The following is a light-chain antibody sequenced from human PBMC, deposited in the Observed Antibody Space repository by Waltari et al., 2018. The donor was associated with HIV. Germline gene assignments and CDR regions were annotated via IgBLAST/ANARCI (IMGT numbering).Light chain of an antibody. Sequence: QSALTQPASVSGSPGQSITISCTGTSSDVGGYNYVSWYQQHPGKPPKLMIYEVSNRPSGVSNRFSGSKSGNTASLTISGLQAEDEADYYCSSYTSSSTPHVVFGGGTKLTVL. CDR2: EVS. V-gene: IGLV2-14*01. CDR1: SSDVGGYNY. J-gene: IGLJ2*01. CDR3: SSYTSSSTPHVV.